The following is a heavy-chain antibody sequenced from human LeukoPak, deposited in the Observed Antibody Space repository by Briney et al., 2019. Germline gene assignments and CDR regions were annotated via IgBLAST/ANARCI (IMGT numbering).Heavy chain of an antibody. CDR1: GFTFSSYA. V-gene: IGHV3-23*01. CDR2: ISASGGST. D-gene: IGHD6-19*01. CDR3: AKDLSRSSGWPSYYYYGMDV. Sequence: PGGSLRLSRAASGFTFSSYAMDWVRQAPGKGLEWVSGISASGGSTYYADSVKGRFTISRDNSKNTLYLQMNSLRAEDTAVYYCAKDLSRSSGWPSYYYYGMDVWGQGTTVTVSS. J-gene: IGHJ6*02.